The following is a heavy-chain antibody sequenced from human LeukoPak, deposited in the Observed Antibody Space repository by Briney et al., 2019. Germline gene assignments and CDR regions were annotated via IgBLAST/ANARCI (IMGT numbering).Heavy chain of an antibody. CDR1: GFTFRSYA. CDR3: ARSPTDYDSSGYYRY. Sequence: GGSLRLSCAASGFTFRSYAMHWVRQAPGKGLEWVAVISYDGCNEYYADSVKGRFTLSRDNSKNTLYLQMNSLRAGDTAVYYCARSPTDYDSSGYYRYWGQGTLVTVSS. V-gene: IGHV3-30*04. D-gene: IGHD3-22*01. J-gene: IGHJ4*02. CDR2: ISYDGCNE.